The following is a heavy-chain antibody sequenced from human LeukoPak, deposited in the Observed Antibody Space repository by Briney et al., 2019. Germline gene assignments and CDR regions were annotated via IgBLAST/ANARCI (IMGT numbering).Heavy chain of an antibody. V-gene: IGHV3-64*04. CDR3: ARATTVTTRSLDYYYGMDV. CDR1: GFTVSTYA. Sequence: GGSLRLSCSASGFTVSTYAMHWVRQAPGKGLEYVSALSSDGGSTYYADSVKGRFTISRDDSENTLYLQMNSLRAEDTAVYYCARATTVTTRSLDYYYGMDVWGQGTTVTVSS. CDR2: LSSDGGST. J-gene: IGHJ6*02. D-gene: IGHD4-17*01.